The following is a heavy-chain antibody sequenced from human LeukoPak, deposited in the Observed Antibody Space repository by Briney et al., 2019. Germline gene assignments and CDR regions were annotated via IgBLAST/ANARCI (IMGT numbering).Heavy chain of an antibody. CDR1: GFTFSSYA. CDR3: AKGLSPNAVAGTLFPDTHWFDP. J-gene: IGHJ5*02. Sequence: PGGSLRLSCAASGFTFSSYAMSWVRQAPGKGLEWVSGISWNSGSIGYADSVKGRFTISRDNAKNSLYLQMNSLRAEDTALYYCAKGLSPNAVAGTLFPDTHWFDPWGQGTLVTVSS. V-gene: IGHV3-9*01. CDR2: ISWNSGSI. D-gene: IGHD6-19*01.